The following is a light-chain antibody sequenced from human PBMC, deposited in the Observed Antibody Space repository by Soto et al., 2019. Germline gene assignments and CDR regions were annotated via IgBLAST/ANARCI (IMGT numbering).Light chain of an antibody. J-gene: IGKJ1*01. V-gene: IGKV2-30*01. CDR1: XGLVYSDGNTY. Sequence: DVVMTQSPLSLPVALGQPASISCRSVXGLVYSDGNTYLNWFQQGPGQSPRRLIYTVSNRDSGVPDRFSGSGSGTDFTLKISRVEAEDVGVYYCMQGTHWPWTFGQGTKVDI. CDR2: TVS. CDR3: MQGTHWPWT.